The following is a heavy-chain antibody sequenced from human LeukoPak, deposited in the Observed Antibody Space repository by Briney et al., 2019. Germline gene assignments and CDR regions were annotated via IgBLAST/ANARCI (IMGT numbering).Heavy chain of an antibody. CDR3: ARDPHYYDSSGSYWYFDL. CDR2: IYTSGST. V-gene: IGHV4-61*02. D-gene: IGHD3-22*01. Sequence: SETLSLTCTVSGGSISSGSYYWSWIRQPAGKGLEWIGRIYTSGSTNYNPSLKSRVTISVDTSKNQFSLKLSSVTAADTAVYYCARDPHYYDSSGSYWYFDLWGRGTLVTVSS. CDR1: GGSISSGSYY. J-gene: IGHJ2*01.